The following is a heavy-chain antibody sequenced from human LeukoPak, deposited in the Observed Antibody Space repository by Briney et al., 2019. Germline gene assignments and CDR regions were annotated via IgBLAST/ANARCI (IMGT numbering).Heavy chain of an antibody. CDR1: GFTFSSYA. V-gene: IGHV3-30*04. D-gene: IGHD3-10*01. CDR2: ISYDGSNK. J-gene: IGHJ4*02. CDR3: ASDNRDARFGELLSPLGY. Sequence: GRSLRLSCAASGFTFSSYAMHWVRQAPGKGLEWVAVISYDGSNKYYADSVKGRFTISRDNSKNTLYLQMNSLRVEDTAVYYCASDNRDARFGELLSPLGYWGQGTLVTVSS.